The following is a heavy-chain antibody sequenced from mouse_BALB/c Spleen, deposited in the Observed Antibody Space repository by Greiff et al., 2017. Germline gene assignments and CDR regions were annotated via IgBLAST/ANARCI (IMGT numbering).Heavy chain of an antibody. D-gene: IGHD1-1*01. J-gene: IGHJ4*01. CDR1: GFTFSSYG. Sequence: EVKVVESGGDLVKPGGSLKLSCAASGFTFSSYGMSWVRQTPDKRLEWVATISSGGSYTYYPDSVKGRFTISRDNAKNTLYLQMSSLKSEDTAMYYCASLYGSSRNYYAMDYWGQGTSVTVSS. CDR2: ISSGGSYT. V-gene: IGHV5-6*01. CDR3: ASLYGSSRNYYAMDY.